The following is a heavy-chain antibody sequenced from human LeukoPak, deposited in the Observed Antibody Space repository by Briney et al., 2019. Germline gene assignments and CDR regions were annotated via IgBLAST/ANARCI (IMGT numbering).Heavy chain of an antibody. Sequence: PGGSLRLSCSASGFTFSSYWMHWVRQAPGKGLVWVSRLDTDGSDTSYADSVKGRFTISRDNSKNTLFLQMNSLRAEDTAVYTCARGGTYSGSYCFDYWGQGTLVTVSS. D-gene: IGHD1-26*01. CDR3: ARGGTYSGSYCFDY. J-gene: IGHJ4*02. CDR2: LDTDGSDT. V-gene: IGHV3-74*01. CDR1: GFTFSSYW.